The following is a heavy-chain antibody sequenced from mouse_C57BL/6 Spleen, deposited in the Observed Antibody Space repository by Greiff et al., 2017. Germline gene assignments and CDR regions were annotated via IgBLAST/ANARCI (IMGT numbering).Heavy chain of an antibody. V-gene: IGHV5-17*01. CDR1: GFTFSDYG. D-gene: IGHD1-1*01. CDR3: ARVYYGYYAMDY. Sequence: EVQLVESGGGLVKPGGSLKLSCAASGFTFSDYGMHWVRQAPEKGLEWVAYISSGSSTIYYADTVKGRFTISRDNAKNTLFLQMTSLRSEDTAMYYCARVYYGYYAMDYWGQGTSVTVSS. CDR2: ISSGSSTI. J-gene: IGHJ4*01.